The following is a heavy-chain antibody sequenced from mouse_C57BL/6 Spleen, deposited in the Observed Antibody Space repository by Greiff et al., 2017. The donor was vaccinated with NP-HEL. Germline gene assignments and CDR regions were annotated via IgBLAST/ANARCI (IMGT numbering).Heavy chain of an antibody. CDR1: GYTFTSYW. V-gene: IGHV1-5*01. J-gene: IGHJ4*01. Sequence: EVQLQQSGTVLARPGASVKMSCKTSGYTFTSYWMHWVKQRPGQGLEWIGAIYPGNSDTSYNQKFKGKAKLTAVTSASTAYMELSSLTNEDSAVYYCTRKNYDYDGDYYAMDYWGQGTSVTVSS. CDR2: IYPGNSDT. CDR3: TRKNYDYDGDYYAMDY. D-gene: IGHD2-4*01.